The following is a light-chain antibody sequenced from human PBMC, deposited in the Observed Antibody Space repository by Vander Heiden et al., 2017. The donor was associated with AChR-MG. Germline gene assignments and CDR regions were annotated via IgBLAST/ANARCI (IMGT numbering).Light chain of an antibody. CDR1: QSVRSNY. V-gene: IGKV3D-20*01. Sequence: DIVLTQSPGNLPLSKGERPTPTCGASQSVRSNYLAWYQQKPGLAPRLLIYDASSRATGIPDRFSGSGSGTDFALTISRLEPEDFAVYYCQQYGSSPRTFGQGTKVEIK. CDR2: DAS. J-gene: IGKJ1*01. CDR3: QQYGSSPRT.